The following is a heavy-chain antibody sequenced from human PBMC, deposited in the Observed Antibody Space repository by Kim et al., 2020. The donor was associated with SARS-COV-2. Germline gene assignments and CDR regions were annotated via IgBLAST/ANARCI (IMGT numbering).Heavy chain of an antibody. J-gene: IGHJ3*02. V-gene: IGHV4-31*03. Sequence: SETLSLTCTVSGGSISNGGYYWSWIRQHPGKGLEWIGYMYYSGSTYYNPSLKSRVTISVDTSKNQFSLKLSSVTAADTAVYYCARAPIIMIVVVQAFDIWGQGTMVTVSS. CDR3: ARAPIIMIVVVQAFDI. CDR2: MYYSGST. D-gene: IGHD3-22*01. CDR1: GGSISNGGYY.